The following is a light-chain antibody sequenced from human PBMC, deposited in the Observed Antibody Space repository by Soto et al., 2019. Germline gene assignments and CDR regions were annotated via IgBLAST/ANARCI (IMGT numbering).Light chain of an antibody. Sequence: DIVMTQSPLSLPVTPGEPASISCRSSQSLLHSNGYNYLDWYLQKPGQSPQLLIYLGSNRASGVPDRCRGSGSGTDFTLKISRVEAEDVGVYYCMQDLQTPRTFGQGTRLEIK. CDR2: LGS. J-gene: IGKJ5*01. CDR1: QSLLHSNGYNY. V-gene: IGKV2-28*01. CDR3: MQDLQTPRT.